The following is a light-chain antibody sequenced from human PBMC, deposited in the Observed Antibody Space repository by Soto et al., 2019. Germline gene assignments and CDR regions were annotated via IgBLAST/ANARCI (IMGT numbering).Light chain of an antibody. V-gene: IGKV3-20*01. Sequence: IVLTQSPGTLSLSPGERATLSCRASQSVSSSYLAWYQQKPGQAPRLLLYGASSRATGIPDRFSGSGSGTDFTLTISRLEPEDFAVYYCQQYGSSPTLTFGGGTKVEIK. CDR3: QQYGSSPTLT. CDR1: QSVSSSY. J-gene: IGKJ4*01. CDR2: GAS.